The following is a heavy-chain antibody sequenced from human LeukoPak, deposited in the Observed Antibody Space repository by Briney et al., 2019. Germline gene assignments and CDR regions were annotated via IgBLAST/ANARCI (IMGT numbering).Heavy chain of an antibody. V-gene: IGHV3-9*03. CDR2: ISWNSGSI. CDR3: AKGGGRLTGWFDP. J-gene: IGHJ5*02. D-gene: IGHD3-16*01. CDR1: GFTFDDYA. Sequence: PGGSLRLSCAASGFTFDDYAMHWVRQAPGKGLEWVSGISWNSGSIGYADSVKGRFTISRDNAKNSLYLQMNSLRAEDMALYYCAKGGGRLTGWFDPWGQGTLVTVSS.